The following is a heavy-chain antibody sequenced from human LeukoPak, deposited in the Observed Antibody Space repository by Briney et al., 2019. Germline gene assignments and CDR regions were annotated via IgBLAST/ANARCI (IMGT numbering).Heavy chain of an antibody. D-gene: IGHD2-2*01. J-gene: IGHJ4*02. V-gene: IGHV1-2*02. Sequence: GASVKVSCKASGYTFTGYYMHWVRQAPGQGLEWMGWINPNSGGTNYAQKFQGRVTMTRDTSISTAYMELSRLRSDDTAVYYCATTIVRYCSSTSCYAVDYWGQGTLVTVSS. CDR2: INPNSGGT. CDR1: GYTFTGYY. CDR3: ATTIVRYCSSTSCYAVDY.